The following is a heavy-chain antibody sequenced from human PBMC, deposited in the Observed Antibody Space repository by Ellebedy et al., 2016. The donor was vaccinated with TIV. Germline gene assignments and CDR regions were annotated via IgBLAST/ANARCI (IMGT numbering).Heavy chain of an antibody. D-gene: IGHD1-1*01. V-gene: IGHV3-7*03. J-gene: IGHJ6*02. CDR2: IKQDGSEK. CDR1: GFTFSSNW. CDR3: AREEDDEYYYGMDV. Sequence: GESLKISCAASGFTFSSNWMSWVRQTPGKGLEWVAYIKQDGSEKYYVDSVKGRFTISRDNSKNTLYLQMNSLRAEDTAVYFCAREEDDEYYYGMDVWGQGTTVTVSS.